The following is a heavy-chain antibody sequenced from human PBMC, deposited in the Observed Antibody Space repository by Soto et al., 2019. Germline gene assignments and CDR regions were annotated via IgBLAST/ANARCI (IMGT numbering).Heavy chain of an antibody. CDR3: AKDRLAGGFDY. CDR2: VSATAGTT. D-gene: IGHD3-16*01. V-gene: IGHV3-23*01. CDR1: GFTFNRYW. Sequence: SGFTFNRYWMSWVRQAPGKGLEWGSLVSATAGTTYYTDSVKGRFTISRDNSRNTVYLQMNSLRADDTAVYYCAKDRLAGGFDYWGQGTLVTVSS. J-gene: IGHJ4*02.